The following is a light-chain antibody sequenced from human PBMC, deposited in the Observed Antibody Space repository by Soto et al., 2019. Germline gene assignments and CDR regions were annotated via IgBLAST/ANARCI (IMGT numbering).Light chain of an antibody. CDR2: GAS. V-gene: IGKV3-20*01. CDR3: QQYGSSPPVT. Sequence: EIVLTQSPGTLSLSPGKRATLSCRASQSVSSSYLAWYQQKPGQAPRLLIYGASGRATGIPDRFSGSGSGTDFTLTISRLEPADFAVYYCQQYGSSPPVTFGQGTRLEIK. J-gene: IGKJ5*01. CDR1: QSVSSSY.